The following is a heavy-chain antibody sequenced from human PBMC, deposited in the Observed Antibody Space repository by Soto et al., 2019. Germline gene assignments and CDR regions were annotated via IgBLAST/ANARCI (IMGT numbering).Heavy chain of an antibody. V-gene: IGHV1-46*01. CDR1: GDTFTDSY. CDR2: VNPSGGHT. J-gene: IGHJ4*02. CDR3: ARGGHVVVVTAALDF. Sequence: QVQLVQSGLEVRKPGASVKVSCKASGDTFTDSYINWVRQAPGQGLEWMGTVNPSGGHTTYAQHFLGRMTMTRDTSTSTLYMELTSLTSEDTAVYYCARGGHVVVVTAALDFWGQGTLVTVSS. D-gene: IGHD2-21*02.